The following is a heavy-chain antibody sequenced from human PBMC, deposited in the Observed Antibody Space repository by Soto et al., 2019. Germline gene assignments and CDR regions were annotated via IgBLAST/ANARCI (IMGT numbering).Heavy chain of an antibody. J-gene: IGHJ5*02. D-gene: IGHD5-12*01. CDR3: ARDAVEMASRNNWFDP. CDR1: RGSISSGGYY. V-gene: IGHV4-31*03. Sequence: QVQLQESGPGLVKPSQTLSLTCTVSRGSISSGGYYWSWIRQHPGKGLEWIGYIYYSGSTYYNPSLKSRVTISVDTSKNQFSLKLSSVTAADTAVYYCARDAVEMASRNNWFDPWGQGTLVTVSS. CDR2: IYYSGST.